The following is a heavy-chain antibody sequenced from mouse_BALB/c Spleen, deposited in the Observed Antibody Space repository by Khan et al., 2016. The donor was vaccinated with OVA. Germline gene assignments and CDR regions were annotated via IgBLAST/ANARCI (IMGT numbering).Heavy chain of an antibody. D-gene: IGHD1-1*01. V-gene: IGHV1S81*02. CDR1: GYTFTSYW. CDR2: TNPTNGRT. J-gene: IGHJ2*01. Sequence: VQLQQSGAELVKAGASVKMSCKASGYTFTSYWMHWVTQRLGQGLEWFAETNPTNGRTYYNEKFKSKATLTVDKSSSTAYLLLRGPTFEDSAVDYCARSKKIVATYFDYWGQGTTLTVSS. CDR3: ARSKKIVATYFDY.